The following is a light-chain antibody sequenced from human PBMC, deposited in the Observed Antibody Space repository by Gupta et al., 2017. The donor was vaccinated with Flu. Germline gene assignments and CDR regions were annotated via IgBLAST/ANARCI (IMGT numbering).Light chain of an antibody. J-gene: IGKJ2*01. V-gene: IGKV1-17*01. Sequence: SLSESVGDSVTITCRTRQGIRNELGWYEQKPWKAPQRLVFAASSLQAGGSSRCSVSGVGTEFNLTISSRRPEDFESYYCRHENSSFPMYTFGQGTKLEIK. CDR1: QGIRNE. CDR2: AAS. CDR3: RHENSSFPMYT.